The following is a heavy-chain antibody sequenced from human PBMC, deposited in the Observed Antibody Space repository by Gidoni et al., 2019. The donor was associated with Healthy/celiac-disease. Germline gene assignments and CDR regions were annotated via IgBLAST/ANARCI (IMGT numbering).Heavy chain of an antibody. CDR2: ISGSGGST. Sequence: EVQLLESGGGLVQPGGSLRLSCAASGFPFTCSAMSWVRQAPGKGLGWVSAISGSGGSTYYADSVKGRFTISRDNFKNTLYLQMNSLRAEDTAVYYCAKDHQRILRFLEWLTINWFDPWGQGTLVTVSS. V-gene: IGHV3-23*01. CDR3: AKDHQRILRFLEWLTINWFDP. CDR1: GFPFTCSA. J-gene: IGHJ5*02. D-gene: IGHD3-3*01.